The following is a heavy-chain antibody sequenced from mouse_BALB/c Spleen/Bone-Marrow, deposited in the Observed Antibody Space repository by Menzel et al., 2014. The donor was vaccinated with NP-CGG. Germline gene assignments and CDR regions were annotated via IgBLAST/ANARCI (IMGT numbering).Heavy chain of an antibody. V-gene: IGHV5-6-3*01. Sequence: EVMLVESGGGLVQPGGSLKLSCAASGFTFSSYGMSWVRQTPDKRLELVATINSYGGSTYYPDSVKGRFTISRDNAKNTLYLQMSSLKSEDTAMYFCARDPGVAYWGQGTLVTVSA. CDR1: GFTFSSYG. CDR2: INSYGGST. CDR3: ARDPGVAY. J-gene: IGHJ3*01.